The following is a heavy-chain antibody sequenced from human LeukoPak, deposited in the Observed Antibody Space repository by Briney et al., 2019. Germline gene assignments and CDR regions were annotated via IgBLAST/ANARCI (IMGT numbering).Heavy chain of an antibody. CDR2: IYPGDSDT. CDR1: GYSFTTHW. CDR3: ARQGTQNNGPIATHFDL. D-gene: IGHD2/OR15-2a*01. J-gene: IGHJ2*01. Sequence: GESLKISCKASGYSFTTHWIAWVRQMPGKGLEWMGIIYPGDSDTTYSPSFQGQVTISADKSINTAYLQWNSLKAPDTAMYYCARQGTQNNGPIATHFDLWGRGTLVTVSS. V-gene: IGHV5-51*01.